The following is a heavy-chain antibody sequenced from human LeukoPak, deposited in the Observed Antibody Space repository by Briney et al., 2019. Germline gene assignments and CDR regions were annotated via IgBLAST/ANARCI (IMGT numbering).Heavy chain of an antibody. D-gene: IGHD5-24*01. V-gene: IGHV3-48*04. Sequence: PGGSLRLSCAASGFTFSNYGMNWVRQAPGKRLEWVSYISSSSDSIYYADSVKGRFTISRDNAKNTLYLQVNSLRAEDTAVYYCARGRDGYNYRYFDYWGQGTLVTVSS. J-gene: IGHJ4*02. CDR3: ARGRDGYNYRYFDY. CDR1: GFTFSNYG. CDR2: ISSSSDSI.